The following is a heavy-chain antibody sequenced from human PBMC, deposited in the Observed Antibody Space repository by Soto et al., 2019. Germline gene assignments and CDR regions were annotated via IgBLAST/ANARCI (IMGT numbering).Heavy chain of an antibody. Sequence: GGSLRLSCAASGFTFSRFELHWVRQAPGKGLEWISYISSSGSTAYYASSVEGRFTISRDDANNSVYLQMDSLRAEDTALYYCTRAAWFPYLSFYWGQGALVTAPQ. D-gene: IGHD3-10*01. CDR2: ISSSGSTA. J-gene: IGHJ4*02. CDR1: GFTFSRFE. V-gene: IGHV3-48*03. CDR3: TRAAWFPYLSFY.